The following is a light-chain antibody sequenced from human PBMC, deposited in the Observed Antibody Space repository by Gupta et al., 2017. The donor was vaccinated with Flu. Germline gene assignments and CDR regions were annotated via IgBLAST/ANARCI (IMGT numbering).Light chain of an antibody. CDR2: GKN. CDR3: NSRDSSGNRSW. Sequence: SSELTQDPAVSVALGQTVRITCQGDSLRSYYASWYQQKPGQAPVLVIYGKNNRPSGIPDRFSGSSSGNTASLTITGAQAEDEADYYCNSRDSSGNRSWFGTGTKVTVL. V-gene: IGLV3-19*01. J-gene: IGLJ1*01. CDR1: SLRSYY.